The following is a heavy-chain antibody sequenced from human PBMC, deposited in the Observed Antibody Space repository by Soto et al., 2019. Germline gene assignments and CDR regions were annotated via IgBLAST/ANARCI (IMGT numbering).Heavy chain of an antibody. CDR3: VRSPKIGVRGAF. CDR1: GFSFSAYN. J-gene: IGHJ1*01. CDR2: IKVGSSRI. D-gene: IGHD3-16*01. V-gene: IGHV3-21*01. Sequence: GGSLRLSCIGSGFSFSAYNMNWVRQAPGKGLEWVSSIKVGSSRIYQPDSMKGRFTISRDDARNSVYLQINSLRAEDTALYFCVRSPKIGVRGAFWGRGTQVTVYS.